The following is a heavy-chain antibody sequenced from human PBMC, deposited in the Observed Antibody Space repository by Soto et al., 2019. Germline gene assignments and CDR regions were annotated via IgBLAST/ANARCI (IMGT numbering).Heavy chain of an antibody. J-gene: IGHJ4*02. V-gene: IGHV1-69*01. D-gene: IGHD4-17*01. CDR2: IIPMFGTT. Sequence: QVQLVQSGAEVKKLGSSVKVACKASGGTFTTYPINWVRQAPGQGLEWMGGIIPMFGTTNYAQKFQGRVTITADESTSTAYMELSSLRSEDTAMYYCARQFTDGDYQYWGQGTLVTVSS. CDR1: GGTFTTYP. CDR3: ARQFTDGDYQY.